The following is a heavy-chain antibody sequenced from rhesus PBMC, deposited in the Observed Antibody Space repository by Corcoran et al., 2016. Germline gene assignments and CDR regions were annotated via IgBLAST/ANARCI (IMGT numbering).Heavy chain of an antibody. V-gene: IGHV4-80*01. Sequence: QVQLQESGPGLVKPSETLSLTCAVSGASIRYYWWSWIRQPPGKGLEWIGEINANGDSTYYNPSLKSRVTISKDASKNQLSLRLNSVTAADTAVYYCAKDGSGNYVNSWGQGVVVTVSS. D-gene: IGHD1-44*01. CDR1: GASIRYYW. CDR2: INANGDST. CDR3: AKDGSGNYVNS. J-gene: IGHJ6*01.